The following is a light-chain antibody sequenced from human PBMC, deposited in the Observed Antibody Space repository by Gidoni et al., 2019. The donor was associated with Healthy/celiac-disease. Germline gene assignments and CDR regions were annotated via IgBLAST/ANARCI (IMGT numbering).Light chain of an antibody. V-gene: IGLV2-14*01. CDR1: TSDFGGYNY. Sequence: QSALTQPASVSLSPGQSITISFTGTTSDFGGYNYVSWYQQHPGKAPKLMIYDVSNRPSGVSNRFSGSKSGNTASLTISGLQAEDEADYYCSSDTSSSTYVFGTGTKVTVL. CDR3: SSDTSSSTYV. J-gene: IGLJ1*01. CDR2: DVS.